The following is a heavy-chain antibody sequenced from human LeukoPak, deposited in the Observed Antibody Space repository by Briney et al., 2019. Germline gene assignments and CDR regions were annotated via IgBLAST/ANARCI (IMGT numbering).Heavy chain of an antibody. CDR3: ARGSGKVRSHIGRRVWLDY. J-gene: IGHJ4*02. CDR2: IYTSGST. CDR1: GGSISSYY. Sequence: SETLSLTCTVSGGSISSYYWSWIRQPAGKGLEWIGRIYTSGSTNYNPSLKSRVTMSVDTSKNQFSLKLSSVTAADTAVYYCARGSGKVRSHIGRRVWLDYWGQGTLVTVSS. D-gene: IGHD3-10*01. V-gene: IGHV4-4*07.